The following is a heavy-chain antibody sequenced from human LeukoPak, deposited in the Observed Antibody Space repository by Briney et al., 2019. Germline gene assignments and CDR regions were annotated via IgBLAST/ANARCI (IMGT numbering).Heavy chain of an antibody. V-gene: IGHV3-53*01. CDR2: IYTGGYT. J-gene: IGHJ4*02. D-gene: IGHD1-1*01. CDR3: AKTGNPATGDY. CDR1: GFTVSSNY. Sequence: GGSLRLSCAASGFTVSSNYMSWVRQAPGKGLEWVSVIYTGGYTYYADSVKGRFTISRDNSKNTLYLQVNSLRAEDTAVYYCAKTGNPATGDYWGQGTLVTVSS.